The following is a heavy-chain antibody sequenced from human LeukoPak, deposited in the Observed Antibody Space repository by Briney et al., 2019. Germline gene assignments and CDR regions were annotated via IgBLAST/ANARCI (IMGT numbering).Heavy chain of an antibody. CDR1: GYTFTSYG. V-gene: IGHV1-18*01. Sequence: GASVKVSCKASGYTFTSYGISWVRQAPGQGLEWMGWISAYNGNTNYAQKLQGRVTMTTDTSTSTAYMELRSLRSDDTAVYYCASGPLDSSSWPNNWFDPWGQGTLVTVSS. J-gene: IGHJ5*02. CDR3: ASGPLDSSSWPNNWFDP. CDR2: ISAYNGNT. D-gene: IGHD6-13*01.